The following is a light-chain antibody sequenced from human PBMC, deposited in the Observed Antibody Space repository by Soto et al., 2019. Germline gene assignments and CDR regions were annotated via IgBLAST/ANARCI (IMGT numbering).Light chain of an antibody. Sequence: QSALTQPASVSGSPGQSITISCTGTSSDIGCYDYVSWYQQHPGKAPKLMIYEVSNRPSGVSNRFSGSKSGNTASLTISGLQAEDEADYYCTSYTSSSTNYVFGTGTKLTVL. CDR3: TSYTSSSTNYV. CDR1: SSDIGCYDY. V-gene: IGLV2-14*01. J-gene: IGLJ1*01. CDR2: EVS.